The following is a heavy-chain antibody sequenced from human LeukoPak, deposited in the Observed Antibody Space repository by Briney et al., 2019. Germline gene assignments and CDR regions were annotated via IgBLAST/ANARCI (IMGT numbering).Heavy chain of an antibody. D-gene: IGHD3-10*01. CDR1: GFSLSTSGLC. CDR3: ARANRKIVSGSGRNYYCMDV. CDR2: IDWDDEE. V-gene: IGHV2-70*17. Sequence: SGPALVTPTQTLTLTCTFSGFSLSTSGLCVSWIRQPPGKALEWLARIDWDDEELYSTSLKTRLSTSKDTSKNQVVLTMTNMDPVDTATYFCARANRKIVSGSGRNYYCMDVWGKGTTVTVSS. J-gene: IGHJ6*03.